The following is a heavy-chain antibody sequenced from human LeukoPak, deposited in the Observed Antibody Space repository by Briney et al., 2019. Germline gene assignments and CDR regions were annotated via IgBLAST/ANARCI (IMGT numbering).Heavy chain of an antibody. J-gene: IGHJ4*02. CDR1: GGSFSGYY. V-gene: IGHV4-34*01. Sequence: PSETLSLTCAVYGGSFSGYYWSWIRQPPGKGLEWIGEINHSGSTNYNPSLKSRVTISVDTSKNQFSLKLSSVTAADTAVHYCARGPRGIPTVTTSLDYWGQGTLVTVSS. CDR3: ARGPRGIPTVTTSLDY. CDR2: INHSGST. D-gene: IGHD4-11*01.